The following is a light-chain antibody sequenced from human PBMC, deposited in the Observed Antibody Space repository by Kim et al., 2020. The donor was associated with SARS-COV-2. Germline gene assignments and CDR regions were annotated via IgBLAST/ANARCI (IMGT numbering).Light chain of an antibody. J-gene: IGKJ2*01. V-gene: IGKV3-15*01. CDR2: GAS. CDR3: QQYQVAPYT. CDR1: QSVSNS. Sequence: EIVMTQSPATLSVSPGERATLSCRASQSVSNSLAWYQQKPGQAPRLLIAGASNRATDVPARFSGSGSATDFTLTISSLQSEDFAVYYSQQYQVAPYTLRQGPDREI.